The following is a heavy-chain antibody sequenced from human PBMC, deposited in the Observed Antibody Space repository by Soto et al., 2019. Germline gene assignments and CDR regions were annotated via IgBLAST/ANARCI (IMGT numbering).Heavy chain of an antibody. D-gene: IGHD3-10*01. CDR1: GGSFSGYY. CDR2: INHSGST. J-gene: IGHJ6*02. V-gene: IGHV4-34*01. Sequence: SSETLSLTCAVYGGSFSGYYWSWIRQPPGKGLEWIGEINHSGSTNYNPSLKSRVTISVDTSKNQFSLKLSSVTAADTAVYYCARGPQYYYGSGSSRGMDVWGQGTTVTVSS. CDR3: ARGPQYYYGSGSSRGMDV.